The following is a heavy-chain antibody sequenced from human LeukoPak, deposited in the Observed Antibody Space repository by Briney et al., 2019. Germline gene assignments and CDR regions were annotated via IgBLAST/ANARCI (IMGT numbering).Heavy chain of an antibody. CDR2: IYYSGST. CDR3: ASQPAAGICFDY. J-gene: IGHJ4*02. Sequence: SETLSLTCTVSGGSISSYYWSWIRQPPGKGLEWIGYIYYSGSTNYNPSLKSRVTISVDTSKNQFSLKLSSVTAADTAVYYCASQPAAGICFDYWGQGTLVTVSS. D-gene: IGHD6-13*01. CDR1: GGSISSYY. V-gene: IGHV4-59*01.